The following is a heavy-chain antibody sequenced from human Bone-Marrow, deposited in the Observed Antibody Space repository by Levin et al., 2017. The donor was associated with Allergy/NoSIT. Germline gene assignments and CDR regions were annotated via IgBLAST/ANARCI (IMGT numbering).Heavy chain of an antibody. J-gene: IGHJ3*01. D-gene: IGHD5-24*01. Sequence: ASVKVSCKVSGYSLSDLFIHWVRQFEKGLEWMGGFDPEGGEVIYAQNFQGTVTMTDDTSTDTAYLDLRNLKSEDTAVYYCASNYKLEAESFNVWGQGTRVTVSS. V-gene: IGHV1-24*01. CDR3: ASNYKLEAESFNV. CDR1: GYSLSDLF. CDR2: FDPEGGEV.